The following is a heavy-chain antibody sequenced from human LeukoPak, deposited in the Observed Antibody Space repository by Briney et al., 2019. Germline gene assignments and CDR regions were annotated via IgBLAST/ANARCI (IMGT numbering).Heavy chain of an antibody. CDR2: ISGSGGST. Sequence: GGSLRLSCAASGFTVSSNYMSWVRQAPGKGLEWVSAISGSGGSTYYADSVKGRFTISRDNSKNTLYLQMNSLRAEDTAVYYCAKDSSGWYSWFDPWGQGTLVTVSS. J-gene: IGHJ5*02. V-gene: IGHV3-23*01. D-gene: IGHD6-19*01. CDR3: AKDSSGWYSWFDP. CDR1: GFTVSSNY.